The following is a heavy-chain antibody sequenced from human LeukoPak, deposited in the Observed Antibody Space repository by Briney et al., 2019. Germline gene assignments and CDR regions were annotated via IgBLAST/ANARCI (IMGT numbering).Heavy chain of an antibody. CDR1: GYTFTSYG. J-gene: IGHJ4*02. V-gene: IGHV1-18*01. CDR3: ARDRGPHVEEEQWLPFDY. CDR2: ISAYNGNT. D-gene: IGHD6-19*01. Sequence: GASVKVSCKASGYTFTSYGISWVRQAPGQGLEWMGWISAYNGNTNYAQKLQGRVTMTTDTSTSTAYMELRSLRSDDTAVYYCARDRGPHVEEEQWLPFDYWGQGTLVTVSS.